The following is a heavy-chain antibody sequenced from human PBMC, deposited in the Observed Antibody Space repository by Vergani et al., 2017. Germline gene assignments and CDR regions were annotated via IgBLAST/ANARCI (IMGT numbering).Heavy chain of an antibody. CDR2: IYYSGST. V-gene: IGHV4-61*01. Sequence: QVQLQESGPGLVKPSETLSLTCTVSGGSVSSGSYYWSWIRQPPGKGLEWIGYIYYSGSTNYNPSLKSRVTISVDTSKNQFSLKLSSVTAADTAVYYCARGVRGSRSSFQHWGQGTLVTVSS. CDR1: GGSVSSGSYY. D-gene: IGHD3-10*01. CDR3: ARGVRGSRSSFQH. J-gene: IGHJ1*01.